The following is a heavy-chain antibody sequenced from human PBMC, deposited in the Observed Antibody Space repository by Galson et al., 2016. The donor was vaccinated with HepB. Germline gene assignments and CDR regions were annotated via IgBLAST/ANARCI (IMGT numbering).Heavy chain of an antibody. D-gene: IGHD6-19*01. J-gene: IGHJ4*02. V-gene: IGHV3-64D*06. CDR2: ITSNGGNT. Sequence: SLRLSCAASGFTFSSNAMHWFRQAPGKGLECVSAITSNGGNTYYSDPVKGRFTISIDNSKNTLYLQMTSLGAEDTAVYYCVNRGSSGWYDYWGQGTLVTVSS. CDR1: GFTFSSNA. CDR3: VNRGSSGWYDY.